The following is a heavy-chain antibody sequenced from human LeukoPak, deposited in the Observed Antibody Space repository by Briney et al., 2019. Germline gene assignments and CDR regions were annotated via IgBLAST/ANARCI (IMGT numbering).Heavy chain of an antibody. CDR2: ISGSGDHT. V-gene: IGHV3-23*01. D-gene: IGHD2-21*01. Sequence: GGSLRLSCAASGFTFSGFAMSWVRRTPGKGLEWVSGISGSGDHTLSAASVEGRSSISRDNSKSTLYLEMNSLRGEQTAIYYCAKMKGHPHPNCYMDVWGQGTTVTVSS. J-gene: IGHJ6*01. CDR1: GFTFSGFA. CDR3: AKMKGHPHPNCYMDV.